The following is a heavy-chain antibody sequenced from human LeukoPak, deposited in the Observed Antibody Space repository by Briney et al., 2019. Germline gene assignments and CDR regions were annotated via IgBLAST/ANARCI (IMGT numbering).Heavy chain of an antibody. CDR1: GGSISSNNYY. V-gene: IGHV4-39*01. J-gene: IGHJ4*02. D-gene: IGHD3-10*01. Sequence: SETLSLTCTVSGGSISSNNYYWGWIRQPPGKGLEWIGSIYYSGSTYYNPSLKSRVTISVDTSKNQFSLKLSSVTAADTAVYYCATMVRGAAPPPDYWGQGILVTVSS. CDR3: ATMVRGAAPPPDY. CDR2: IYYSGST.